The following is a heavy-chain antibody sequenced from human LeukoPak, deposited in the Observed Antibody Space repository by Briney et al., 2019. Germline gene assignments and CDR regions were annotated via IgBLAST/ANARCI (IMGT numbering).Heavy chain of an antibody. CDR3: AGHHPRNTVDF. J-gene: IGHJ4*02. V-gene: IGHV4-59*08. Sequence: SSETLSLTCTVSGGSISSYYWSWIRQPPGKGLEWIAYISDIGSINYNPSLKSRVTTSLDTSKNQFSLKLSSVTAADTAVYYCAGHHPRNTVDFWGQGTLVTVSS. CDR2: ISDIGSI. CDR1: GGSISSYY. D-gene: IGHD2-8*02.